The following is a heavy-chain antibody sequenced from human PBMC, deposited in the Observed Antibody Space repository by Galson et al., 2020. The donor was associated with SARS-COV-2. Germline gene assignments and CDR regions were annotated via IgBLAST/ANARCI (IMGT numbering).Heavy chain of an antibody. CDR1: GYSFSSYW. CDR3: ARLRGGYTYGYDY. J-gene: IGHJ4*02. CDR2: IYHGDSDT. D-gene: IGHD5-18*01. V-gene: IGHV5-51*01. Sequence: GESLKISCKGPGYSFSSYWIGWVRQMPGKGLEWMGIIYHGDSDTKYSSSFQGQVTISADKSTSTAYLQWSSLKASDTAMYYCARLRGGYTYGYDYWGQGTLVTVSS.